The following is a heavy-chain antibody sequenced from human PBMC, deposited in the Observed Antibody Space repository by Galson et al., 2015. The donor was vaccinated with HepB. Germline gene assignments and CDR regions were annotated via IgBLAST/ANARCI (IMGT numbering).Heavy chain of an antibody. J-gene: IGHJ6*02. CDR1: GFTFSSYG. D-gene: IGHD3-10*01. CDR3: AKCRPSGSYTYYYYGMDV. Sequence: SLRLSCAASGFTFSSYGMHWVRQAPGKGLEWVAVISYDGSNKYYADSVKGRFTISRYNSKNTLYLQMNSLRAEDTAVYYCAKCRPSGSYTYYYYGMDVWGQGTTVTVSS. V-gene: IGHV3-30*18. CDR2: ISYDGSNK.